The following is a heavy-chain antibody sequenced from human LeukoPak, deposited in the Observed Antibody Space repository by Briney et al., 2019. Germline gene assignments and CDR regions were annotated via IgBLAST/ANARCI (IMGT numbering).Heavy chain of an antibody. Sequence: GGSLRLSCATFGFAFSDCWMTWVRQAPGKGLEWVANIKQDGSEKYYVDSVKGRFTIPRDNAKNSLYLQMNSLRAEDTAVYYCARGGYDSSGYYRPYYFDYWGQGTLVTVSS. CDR2: IKQDGSEK. CDR3: ARGGYDSSGYYRPYYFDY. J-gene: IGHJ4*02. D-gene: IGHD3-22*01. CDR1: GFAFSDCW. V-gene: IGHV3-7*01.